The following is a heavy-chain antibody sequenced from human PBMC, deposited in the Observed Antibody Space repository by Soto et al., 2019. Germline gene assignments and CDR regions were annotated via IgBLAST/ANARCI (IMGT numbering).Heavy chain of an antibody. Sequence: PSETLSLTCTVSGGSISSYYWTWIRQPPGKGLEWIGFIYNSGSTHYNPSLRSRVTISVDTSKNQFSLKLRSVTAADTAVYYCAKDCGYSYGYDAFDIWGQGTMVTVSS. CDR1: GGSISSYY. CDR2: IYNSGST. D-gene: IGHD5-18*01. CDR3: AKDCGYSYGYDAFDI. V-gene: IGHV4-4*08. J-gene: IGHJ3*02.